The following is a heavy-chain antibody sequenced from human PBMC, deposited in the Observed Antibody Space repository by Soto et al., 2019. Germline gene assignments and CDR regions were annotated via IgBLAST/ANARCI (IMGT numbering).Heavy chain of an antibody. Sequence: QVQLVQSGAEVKKPGSSVKVSCKASGGTFSSYAISWVRQAPGQGLEWMGGIIPIFGTVNYAQKFQGKVTITAHKSTSTVYMELRSLRSEDTAVYYCARELSYDSSGYPLNAFDIWGQGTMVTVSS. J-gene: IGHJ3*02. CDR3: ARELSYDSSGYPLNAFDI. V-gene: IGHV1-69*06. D-gene: IGHD3-22*01. CDR2: IIPIFGTV. CDR1: GGTFSSYA.